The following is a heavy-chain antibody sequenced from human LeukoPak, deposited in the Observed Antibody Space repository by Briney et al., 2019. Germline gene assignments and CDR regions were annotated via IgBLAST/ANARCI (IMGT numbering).Heavy chain of an antibody. Sequence: GGSLRLSCAASGFTFSSYEMNWVRQAPGKGLEWVSYISSSGSTIYYADSVKGRFTISRGNAKNSLYLQMNSLRAEDTAVYYCARVGGSPPAGFDYWGQGTLVTVSS. J-gene: IGHJ4*02. CDR3: ARVGGSPPAGFDY. D-gene: IGHD3-16*01. V-gene: IGHV3-48*03. CDR2: ISSSGSTI. CDR1: GFTFSSYE.